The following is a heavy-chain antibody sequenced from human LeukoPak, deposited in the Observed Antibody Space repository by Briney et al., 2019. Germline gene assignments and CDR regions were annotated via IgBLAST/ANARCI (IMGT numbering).Heavy chain of an antibody. CDR1: GFTFSSYW. J-gene: IGHJ4*02. D-gene: IGHD3-22*01. CDR2: ISSSSSYI. CDR3: APGSGYLPDY. V-gene: IGHV3-21*01. Sequence: GGSLRLSCEASGFTFSSYWMSWVRQAPGKGLEWVSSISSSSSYIYYADSVKGRFTISRDNAKNSLYLQMNSLRAEDTAVYYCAPGSGYLPDYWGQGTLVTVSS.